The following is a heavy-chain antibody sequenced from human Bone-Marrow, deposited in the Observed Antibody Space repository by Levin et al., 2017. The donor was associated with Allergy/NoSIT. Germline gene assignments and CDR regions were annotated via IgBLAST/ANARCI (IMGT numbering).Heavy chain of an antibody. CDR1: GFTFRHYA. CDR2: ISGSGATT. J-gene: IGHJ4*02. CDR3: ARVMDQGNYFDY. D-gene: IGHD2-8*01. V-gene: IGHV3-23*01. Sequence: QTSETLSLTCAASGFTFRHYAMIWVRQAPGKGLEWVSRISGSGATTYYADSVKGRFTISRDKTKTLYLQMNSLRAEDTAVYYCARVMDQGNYFDYWGLGTLVTVSS.